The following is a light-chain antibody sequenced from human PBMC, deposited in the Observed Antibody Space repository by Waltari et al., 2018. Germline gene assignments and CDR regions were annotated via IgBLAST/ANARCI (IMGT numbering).Light chain of an antibody. J-gene: IGLJ2*01. V-gene: IGLV3-19*01. CDR1: SIRSYY. CDR3: HSRDASGVAGS. Sequence: SSELTQDPAVSVAMGQTVRITCQVDSIRSYYASWYQQRPGQAPILLIYDKNNRPPGVPDRFSGSSSHNTGSLTITGAQAEDEASYYCHSRDASGVAGSFGGGTKLTVL. CDR2: DKN.